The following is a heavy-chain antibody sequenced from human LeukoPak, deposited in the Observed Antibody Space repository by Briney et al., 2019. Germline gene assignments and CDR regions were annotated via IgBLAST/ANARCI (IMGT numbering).Heavy chain of an antibody. D-gene: IGHD3-22*01. J-gene: IGHJ4*02. CDR1: GGSISSYY. CDR2: IYYSGST. CDR3: ARAPDDSSGYYPLDY. Sequence: SETLSLTCTVSGGSISSYYWSWIRQPPGKGLEWIGYIYYSGSTNYNPSLKSRVTISVDTSKNQFSLKLNSVTAADTAVYYCARAPDDSSGYYPLDYWGQGTLITVSS. V-gene: IGHV4-59*01.